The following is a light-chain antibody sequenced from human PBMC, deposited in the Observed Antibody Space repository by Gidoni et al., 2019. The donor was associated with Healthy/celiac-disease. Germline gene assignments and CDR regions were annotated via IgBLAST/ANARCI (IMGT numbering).Light chain of an antibody. CDR2: AAS. CDR1: QSISSY. CDR3: QQSYSTLGT. J-gene: IGKJ4*01. V-gene: IGKV1-39*01. Sequence: IQMTQSPSSLSASVGDRVTITCRASQSISSYLNWYQQKPGKAPKLLIYAASSLQSGVPSRFSGSGSGTDFTLTISSLQPEDFATYYCQQSYSTLGTVGGGTKVEI.